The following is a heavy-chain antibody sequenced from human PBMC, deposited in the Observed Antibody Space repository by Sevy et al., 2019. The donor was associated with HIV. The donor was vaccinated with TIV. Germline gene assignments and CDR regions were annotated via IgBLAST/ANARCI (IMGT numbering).Heavy chain of an antibody. D-gene: IGHD2-21*02. CDR1: GFTFSSYA. J-gene: IGHJ2*01. CDR2: ISGSGGST. CDR3: AKEGVVVTAIPGWHFDL. V-gene: IGHV3-23*01. Sequence: GGSLRLSCAASGFTFSSYAMSWVRQAPGKGLEWVSAISGSGGSTYYSDSVKGRFTISRDNSKNTLYLQMNSLRAEDTAVYYCAKEGVVVTAIPGWHFDLWGRGTLVTVSS.